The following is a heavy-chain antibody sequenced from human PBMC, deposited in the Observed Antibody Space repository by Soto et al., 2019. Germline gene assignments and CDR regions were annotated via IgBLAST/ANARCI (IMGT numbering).Heavy chain of an antibody. V-gene: IGHV3-11*01. J-gene: IGHJ6*02. Sequence: QVQLVESGGGLVKPGGSLRLSCAASGLTFSDSYLNWIRHAPGKGLEWLAYISSSGSSIFYAGSVKGRFTISRDNAKNSLYLHMSSLRAEDTAMYYCARVRCGEWGYAMDVWGQGTTVTVSS. CDR3: ARVRCGEWGYAMDV. CDR1: GLTFSDSY. D-gene: IGHD1-26*01. CDR2: ISSSGSSI.